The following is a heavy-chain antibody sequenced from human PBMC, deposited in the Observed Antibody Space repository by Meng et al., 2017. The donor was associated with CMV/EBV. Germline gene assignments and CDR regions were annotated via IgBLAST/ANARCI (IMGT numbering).Heavy chain of an antibody. D-gene: IGHD6-6*01. CDR2: ISGSGGST. V-gene: IGHV3-23*01. CDR3: AKRPFSYSSSPY. J-gene: IGHJ4*02. CDR1: GFTVSSNY. Sequence: GESLKISCAASGFTVSSNYMSWVRQAPGKGLEWVSAISGSGGSTYYADSVKGRFTISRDNSKSTLYLQMNSLRAEDTAVYYCAKRPFSYSSSPYWGQGTLVTVSS.